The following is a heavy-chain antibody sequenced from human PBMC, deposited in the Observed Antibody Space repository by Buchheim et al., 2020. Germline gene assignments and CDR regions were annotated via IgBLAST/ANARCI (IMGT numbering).Heavy chain of an antibody. Sequence: EVQLVESGGGLVKPGGSLRLSCAASGFTFSTYRMNWVRQAPGKGLELVSSISSGSSYIDYADSVKGRFTIYRENAQNSLYLHMNNLTADDTAVYYCARDYYDSSGPRGPDYWGQGTL. CDR1: GFTFSTYR. CDR2: ISSGSSYI. CDR3: ARDYYDSSGPRGPDY. J-gene: IGHJ4*02. V-gene: IGHV3-21*02. D-gene: IGHD3-22*01.